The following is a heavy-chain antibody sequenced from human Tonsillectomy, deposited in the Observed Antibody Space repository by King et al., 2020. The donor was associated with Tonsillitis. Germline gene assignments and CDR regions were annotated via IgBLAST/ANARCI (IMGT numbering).Heavy chain of an antibody. D-gene: IGHD3-22*01. CDR1: GFTFANYD. Sequence: VQLVESGGGLVKPGGSLRLSCVASGFTFANYDMNWVRQAPGKGLEWGSSIRSSGNNIFYADSLKGRFTMSRDNARNSLYMQMNSLRAEDTAVYYCAKDKWAGYYDCSRGAFDIWGQGTMVTVSS. V-gene: IGHV3-21*01. CDR3: AKDKWAGYYDCSRGAFDI. CDR2: IRSSGNNI. J-gene: IGHJ3*02.